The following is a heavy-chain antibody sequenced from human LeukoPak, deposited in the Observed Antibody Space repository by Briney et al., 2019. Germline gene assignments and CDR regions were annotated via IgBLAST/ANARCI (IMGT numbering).Heavy chain of an antibody. J-gene: IGHJ4*02. CDR2: INTSGGST. CDR1: GYTFTSYY. CDR3: ARVGSTVKVVDY. V-gene: IGHV1-46*03. Sequence: ASVKVSCKASGYTFTSYYMHWVRHPHRQGLEWMGIINTSGGSTSYAQKFQGRVTMTRDTSTSTVYMELTSLRSEDTAVYYCARVGSTVKVVDYWGQGTLVTVSS. D-gene: IGHD4-11*01.